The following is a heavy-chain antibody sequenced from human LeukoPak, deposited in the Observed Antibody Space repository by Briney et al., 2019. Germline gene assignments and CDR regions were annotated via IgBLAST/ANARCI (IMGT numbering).Heavy chain of an antibody. CDR3: ARDSDGYYDSDSFGIPDS. CDR2: INPNTGGT. D-gene: IGHD3-10*01. Sequence: AASVKVSCKTSGYTFSAYYMHWVRQAPGQGLEWMGWINPNTGGTDYTQNFQGRVTTTRDTSISTAYMELSSLKSDDTAVYYCARDSDGYYDSDSFGIPDSWGQGTLVTVSS. J-gene: IGHJ4*02. V-gene: IGHV1-2*02. CDR1: GYTFSAYY.